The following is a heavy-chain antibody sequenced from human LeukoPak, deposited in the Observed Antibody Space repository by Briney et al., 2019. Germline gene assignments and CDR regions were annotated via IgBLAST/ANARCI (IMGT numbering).Heavy chain of an antibody. V-gene: IGHV1-69*04. CDR2: IIPILGIA. D-gene: IGHD2-2*01. CDR3: ARDEYQLLSGFDY. J-gene: IGHJ4*02. Sequence: ASVKVSCKASGGTFSSYAISWVRQAPGQGLGWMGRIIPILGIANYAQKFQGRVTITADKSTSTAYMELSSLRSGDTAVYYCARDEYQLLSGFDYWGQGTLVTVSS. CDR1: GGTFSSYA.